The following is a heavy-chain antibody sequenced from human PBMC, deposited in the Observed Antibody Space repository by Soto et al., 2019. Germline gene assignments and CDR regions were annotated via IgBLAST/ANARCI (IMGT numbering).Heavy chain of an antibody. CDR3: ARDPFKSYDCGSGYYHAMAFDI. D-gene: IGHD3-3*01. Sequence: ASVKVSCKASGGTFSSYTISWVRQAPGQGLEWMGRIIPILGIANYAQKFQGRVTITADKSTSTAYMELSSLRSEDTAVYYCARDPFKSYDCGSGYYHAMAFDIWGPGTMVTVSS. J-gene: IGHJ3*02. CDR2: IIPILGIA. CDR1: GGTFSSYT. V-gene: IGHV1-69*04.